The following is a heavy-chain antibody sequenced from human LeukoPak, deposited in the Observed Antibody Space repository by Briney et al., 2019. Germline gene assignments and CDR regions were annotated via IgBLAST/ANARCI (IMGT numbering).Heavy chain of an antibody. V-gene: IGHV1-18*01. CDR1: GYSFINYG. D-gene: IGHD2/OR15-2a*01. CDR3: ARGGIDIVTVPVSNWFDP. CDR2: SSPYNGKT. Sequence: ASVKVSCKASGYSFINYGITWVRQAPGQGLEWMGWSSPYNGKTNYAQKFQGRVTVTTDTSTNTAYMELRSLRSDDTAVYYCARGGIDIVTVPVSNWFDPWGQGTLVTVSS. J-gene: IGHJ5*02.